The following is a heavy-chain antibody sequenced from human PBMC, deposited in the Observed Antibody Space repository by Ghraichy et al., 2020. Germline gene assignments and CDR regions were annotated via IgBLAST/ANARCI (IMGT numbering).Heavy chain of an antibody. CDR2: IYYSGST. J-gene: IGHJ5*02. D-gene: IGHD3-22*01. CDR1: GGSVSSGSYY. CDR3: ARDEYYYDSSGYDHRWFDP. Sequence: ESLNISCTVSGGSVSSGSYYWSWIRQPPGKGLEWIGYIYYSGSTNYNPSLKSRVTISVDTSKNQFSLKLSSVTAADTAVYYCARDEYYYDSSGYDHRWFDPWGQGTLVTVSS. V-gene: IGHV4-61*01.